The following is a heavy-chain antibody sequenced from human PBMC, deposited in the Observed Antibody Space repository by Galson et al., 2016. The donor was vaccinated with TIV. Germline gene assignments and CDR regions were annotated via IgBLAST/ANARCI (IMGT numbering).Heavy chain of an antibody. D-gene: IGHD3-3*02. CDR1: GFTFRSYE. Sequence: SLRLSCAASGFTFRSYEIHWVRQAPGKGLEWVAVISPDERIKLYAKSVTGRFTISRDSSNNTLYLQMNSLRAEDTALYYCARDAFLGSPDYFDFWGQGTLVTVSS. CDR3: ARDAFLGSPDYFDF. J-gene: IGHJ4*02. CDR2: ISPDERIK. V-gene: IGHV3-30*04.